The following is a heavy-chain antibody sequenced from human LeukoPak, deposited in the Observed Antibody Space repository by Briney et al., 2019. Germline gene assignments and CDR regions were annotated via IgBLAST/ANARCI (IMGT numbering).Heavy chain of an antibody. V-gene: IGHV1-69*13. CDR2: IIPIFGTA. CDR3: ARDRGPLNWNYVYGTGGLLSNWFDP. D-gene: IGHD1-7*01. Sequence: SVKVSCKASGGTFSSCAISWVRQAPGQGLEWMGGIIPIFGTANYAQKFQGRVTITADESTSTAYMELSSLRSEDTAVYYCARDRGPLNWNYVYGTGGLLSNWFDPWGQGTLVTVSS. CDR1: GGTFSSCA. J-gene: IGHJ5*02.